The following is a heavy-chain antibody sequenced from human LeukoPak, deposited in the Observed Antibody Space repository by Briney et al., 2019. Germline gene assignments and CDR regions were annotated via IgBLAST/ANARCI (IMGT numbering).Heavy chain of an antibody. J-gene: IGHJ6*02. CDR3: AKGSQWPNGMDV. V-gene: IGHV3-30*18. CDR1: GFTFNSNG. D-gene: IGHD6-19*01. CDR2: IAYDGSNK. Sequence: GRSLRHSCAASGFTFNSNGMHWVRQAPGKGLEWVAVIAYDGSNKYYGDSVKGRFTISRDNSKNTLYLQMNSLRAEDTAAYYCAKGSQWPNGMDVWGQGTTVTVS.